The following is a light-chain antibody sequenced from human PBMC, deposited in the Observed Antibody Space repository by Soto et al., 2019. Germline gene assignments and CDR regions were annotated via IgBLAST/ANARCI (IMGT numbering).Light chain of an antibody. Sequence: SYELTQPPSVSVSPGQKARIPCSGDALTNQYAYWYLQKPGQAPVLVIYKDSERPSGIHERLSGSTSGTTATLTISGVRAEDEADYYCQSADSSGILFGGGTKLTVL. J-gene: IGLJ2*01. CDR3: QSADSSGIL. CDR2: KDS. V-gene: IGLV3-25*02. CDR1: ALTNQY.